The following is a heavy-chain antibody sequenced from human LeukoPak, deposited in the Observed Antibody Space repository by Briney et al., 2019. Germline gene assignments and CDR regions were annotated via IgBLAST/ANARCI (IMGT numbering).Heavy chain of an antibody. CDR1: GFTFSSYG. J-gene: IGHJ4*02. CDR3: ARRDEAGSVDY. D-gene: IGHD3-10*01. V-gene: IGHV3-33*01. Sequence: PGGSLRLSCAASGFTFSSYGMHWVRQAPGKGLEWVAVIWYDGSNKYYADSVKGRFTISKDNSKNTLHLQMNSLRAEDTAVYYCARRDEAGSVDYWGQGTLVTVSS. CDR2: IWYDGSNK.